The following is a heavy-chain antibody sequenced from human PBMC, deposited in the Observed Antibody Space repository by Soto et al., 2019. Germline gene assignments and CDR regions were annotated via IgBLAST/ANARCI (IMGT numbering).Heavy chain of an antibody. D-gene: IGHD5-12*01. CDR2: IIPVFGRP. V-gene: IGHV1-69*13. CDR3: AREASGYDF. CDR1: GGTFSSFG. Sequence: SVKVSCKASGGTFSSFGISWVRQAPGQGLEWMGGIIPVFGRPNYAQRFRGRLTITADESTNTSYMELIDLTSEDTAVYYCAREASGYDFWGQGTPVTVSS. J-gene: IGHJ1*01.